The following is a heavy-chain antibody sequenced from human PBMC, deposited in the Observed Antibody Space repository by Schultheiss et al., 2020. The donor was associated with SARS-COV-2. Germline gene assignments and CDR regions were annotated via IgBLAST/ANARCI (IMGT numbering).Heavy chain of an antibody. J-gene: IGHJ5*02. CDR3: AREVIGRWFDP. D-gene: IGHD2/OR15-2a*01. Sequence: GGSLRLSCAASGFTFSSYGMHWVRQAPGKGLEWVAVIWYDGSNKYYADSVKGRFTISRDNSKNTLYLQMNSLRAEDTAVYYCAREVIGRWFDPWGQGTLVTVSS. V-gene: IGHV3-33*08. CDR1: GFTFSSYG. CDR2: IWYDGSNK.